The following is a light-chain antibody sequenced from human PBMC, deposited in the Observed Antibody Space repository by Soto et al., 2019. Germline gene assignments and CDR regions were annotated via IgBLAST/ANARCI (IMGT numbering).Light chain of an antibody. CDR2: DVT. CDR3: CSYAGSYTYV. J-gene: IGLJ1*01. CDR1: SSDVGGYDY. Sequence: QSALTQPRSVSGSPGQSVTISCTGTSSDVGGYDYVSWYQQHPGKAPKLMIYDVTKRPSGVPDRFSGSKSGNTASLTISGLQGEDETDYYCCSYAGSYTYVFATGTKLTVL. V-gene: IGLV2-11*01.